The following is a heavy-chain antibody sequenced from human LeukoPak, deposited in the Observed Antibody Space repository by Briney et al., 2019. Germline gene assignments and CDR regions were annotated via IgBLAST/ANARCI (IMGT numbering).Heavy chain of an antibody. CDR2: VSYDGGQK. D-gene: IGHD3-22*01. CDR1: GFSLSDYG. V-gene: IGHV3-30*19. CDR3: ARDRINMMVLGHDSGLDC. Sequence: GGSLRLSCVGSGFSLSDYGIHWVRQAPGKGLEWVAVVSYDGGQKYYADSVKGRFTISRETSRDTVSLEMNSLRVEDTAVYYCARDRINMMVLGHDSGLDCWGQGTLVTVSS. J-gene: IGHJ4*02.